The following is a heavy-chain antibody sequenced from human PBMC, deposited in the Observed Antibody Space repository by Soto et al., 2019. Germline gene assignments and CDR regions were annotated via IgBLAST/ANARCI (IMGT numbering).Heavy chain of an antibody. D-gene: IGHD3-22*01. J-gene: IGHJ4*02. Sequence: QVQLVQSGAEVKKPGASVKVSCKASGYTFTSYYMHWVRQAPGQGLEWMGIINPRGGSTSYAQKFQGRVTMTRDTSTSTVYMELSSLRSEDTAVYYCARDLGYYDSSGYQGGYFDYWGQGTLVTVSS. CDR3: ARDLGYYDSSGYQGGYFDY. CDR1: GYTFTSYY. CDR2: INPRGGST. V-gene: IGHV1-46*01.